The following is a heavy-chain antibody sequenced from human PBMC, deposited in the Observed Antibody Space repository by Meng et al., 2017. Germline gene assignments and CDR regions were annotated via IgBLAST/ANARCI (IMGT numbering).Heavy chain of an antibody. CDR1: GGSFSGYY. D-gene: IGHD3-22*01. CDR3: ARAYPYERGGYFDY. V-gene: IGHV4-34*01. CDR2: INHSGST. Sequence: VALQQWGPVLLKSSENLSLTCAVFGGSFSGYYWSTIRQPPGKRLEWIGEINHSGSTNYNPSLTCPVTISVDMSKTLFSLKLSSVPAVDTVVYYCARAYPYERGGYFDYWGQGTLVTVSS. J-gene: IGHJ4*02.